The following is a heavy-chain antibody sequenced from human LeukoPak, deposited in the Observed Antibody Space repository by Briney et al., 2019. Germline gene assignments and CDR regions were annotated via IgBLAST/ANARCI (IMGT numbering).Heavy chain of an antibody. CDR1: GGSIGGSY. V-gene: IGHV4-59*01. D-gene: IGHD3-10*01. CDR3: ARDRGVRGVMVFDS. CDR2: IYYTGGT. Sequence: PSQTLSLTCILSGGSIGGSYWGWIRHPPGKGLGWIGYIYYTGGTKYDPSLKSRVTMAVDTSTNQLSLNLNSVTAADTAVYYCARDRGVRGVMVFDSWGQGTLVTVSS. J-gene: IGHJ4*02.